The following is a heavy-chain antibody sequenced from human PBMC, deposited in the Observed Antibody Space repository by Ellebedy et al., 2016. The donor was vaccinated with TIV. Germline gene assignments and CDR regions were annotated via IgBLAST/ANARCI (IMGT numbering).Heavy chain of an antibody. CDR1: GYTFTDYD. CDR3: ARRHCSGANCYYGVDY. CDR2: MNPISGNT. V-gene: IGHV1-8*01. Sequence: ASVKVSXXTSGYTFTDYDLNWVRQATGQGLEWMGWMNPISGNTGYAQKFQGRVTMTRKTSISTAYMELSSLTSEDTAVYYCARRHCSGANCYYGVDYWGQGTLVTVSS. D-gene: IGHD2-15*01. J-gene: IGHJ4*02.